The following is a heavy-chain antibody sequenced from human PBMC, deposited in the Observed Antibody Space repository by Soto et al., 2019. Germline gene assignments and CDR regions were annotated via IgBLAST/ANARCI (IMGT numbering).Heavy chain of an antibody. D-gene: IGHD3-22*01. V-gene: IGHV2-5*02. CDR1: GFSLSTSGVG. CDR3: AHRALIGQSVGFYS. Sequence: SGPTLVNPTETLTLTCTFSGFSLSTSGVGVGWIRQPPGKALEWLALIYWDGDERYSPSLRTKVTITKDTSKNQVVLTMTNMDPVDTATYYCAHRALIGQSVGFYSWGQGTLVTVA. J-gene: IGHJ4*02. CDR2: IYWDGDE.